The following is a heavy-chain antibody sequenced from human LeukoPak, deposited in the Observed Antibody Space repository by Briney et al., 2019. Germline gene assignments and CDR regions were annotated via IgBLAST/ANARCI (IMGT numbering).Heavy chain of an antibody. V-gene: IGHV3-7*01. CDR3: ARDPRLRYFDPVLYYFDY. Sequence: GGSLRLSCAASGFTFSSYWMSWVRQAPGKGLEWVANIKQDGSEKYYVDSVKSRFTISRDNAKNSLYLQMNSLRAEDTAVYYCARDPRLRYFDPVLYYFDYWGQGTLVTVSS. D-gene: IGHD3-9*01. CDR2: IKQDGSEK. J-gene: IGHJ4*02. CDR1: GFTFSSYW.